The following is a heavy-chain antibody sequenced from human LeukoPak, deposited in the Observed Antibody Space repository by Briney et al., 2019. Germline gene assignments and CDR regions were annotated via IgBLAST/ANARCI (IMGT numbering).Heavy chain of an antibody. CDR2: ISSDGNTK. D-gene: IGHD4/OR15-4a*01. J-gene: IGHJ4*02. V-gene: IGHV3-30*18. CDR1: GFTFSNYG. Sequence: GGSLRLSCAASGFTFSNYGMHWVRQAPGKGLEWVAVISSDGNTKYYADSVKGQFTISRDNSKNVMSLQMNSLTPEDTAVYYCTKEGSANYLSFDYWGQGTLVTVSS. CDR3: TKEGSANYLSFDY.